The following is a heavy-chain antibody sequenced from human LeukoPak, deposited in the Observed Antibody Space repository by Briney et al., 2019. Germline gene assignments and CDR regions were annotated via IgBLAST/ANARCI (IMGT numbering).Heavy chain of an antibody. CDR1: GFTVSSNY. Sequence: GGSLRLSCAASGFTVSSNYMSWVRQAPGKGLEWVSVIYSGGSTYYADSVKGRFTISRDNSKNTLYLQMNSLRAEDTAVYYCARGLGYDILTGYLNYFDYWGQGTLVTVSS. D-gene: IGHD3-9*01. V-gene: IGHV3-53*01. CDR3: ARGLGYDILTGYLNYFDY. J-gene: IGHJ4*02. CDR2: IYSGGST.